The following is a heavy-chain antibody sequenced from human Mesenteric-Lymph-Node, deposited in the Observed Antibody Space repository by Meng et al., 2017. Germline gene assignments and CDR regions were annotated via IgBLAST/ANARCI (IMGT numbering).Heavy chain of an antibody. D-gene: IGHD6-13*01. V-gene: IGHV3-49*04. J-gene: IGHJ4*02. CDR3: GRGGFPAKPAAGFVGY. Sequence: GGSLRLSCTASGFTFGDYAVTWVRQAPGKGLEWVGFIRSKAYGGTTEYAASVKGRFTISRDDSESIGYLQMNSLKTDDTAVYYCGRGGFPAKPAAGFVGYWGQGTLVTVSS. CDR2: IRSKAYGGTT. CDR1: GFTFGDYA.